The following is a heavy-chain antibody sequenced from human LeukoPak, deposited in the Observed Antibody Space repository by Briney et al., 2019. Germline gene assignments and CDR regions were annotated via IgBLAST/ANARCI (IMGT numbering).Heavy chain of an antibody. Sequence: GGSLRLSCAASGFTFSSYWMSWVRQAPGKGLEWVANIKQDGSEKYYVDSVKGRFTISRDNAKNSLYLQMNSLRAEDTAVYYRVRVGLEPRLAYYYYYYMDVWGKGTTVTVSS. J-gene: IGHJ6*03. D-gene: IGHD3/OR15-3a*01. V-gene: IGHV3-7*01. CDR1: GFTFSSYW. CDR2: IKQDGSEK. CDR3: VRVGLEPRLAYYYYYYMDV.